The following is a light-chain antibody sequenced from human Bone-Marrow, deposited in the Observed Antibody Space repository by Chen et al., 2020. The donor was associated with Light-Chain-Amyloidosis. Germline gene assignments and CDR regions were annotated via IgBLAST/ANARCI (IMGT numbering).Light chain of an antibody. J-gene: IGLJ2*01. V-gene: IGLV3-25*03. CDR2: RDT. CDR1: DLPTKY. Sequence: SYELTQPPSVSVSSGQTARITCSGDDLPTKYAYWYQQKPGQAPVLVIHRDTERPSGISERFSGSSSGTTATLTISGVQAEDEADYHWQSADSSGTSEVICGGGTKLTVL. CDR3: QSADSSGTSEVI.